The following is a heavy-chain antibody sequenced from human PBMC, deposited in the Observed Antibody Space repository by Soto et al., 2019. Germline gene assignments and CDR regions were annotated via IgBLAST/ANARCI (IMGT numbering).Heavy chain of an antibody. CDR3: ATSDCSGGSCWAYFDY. D-gene: IGHD2-15*01. CDR2: INHSGST. Sequence: PSETLSLTCAVYGGSFSGYYWSWIRQPPGKGLEWIGEINHSGSTNYNPSLKSRVTISVDTSKNQFSLKLSSVTAADTAVYYCATSDCSGGSCWAYFDYWGQGTLVTAPQ. CDR1: GGSFSGYY. J-gene: IGHJ4*02. V-gene: IGHV4-34*01.